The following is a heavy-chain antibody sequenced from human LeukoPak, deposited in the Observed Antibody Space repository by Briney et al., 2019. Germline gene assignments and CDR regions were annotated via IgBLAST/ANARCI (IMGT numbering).Heavy chain of an antibody. V-gene: IGHV2-5*02. CDR2: IYWDDDK. CDR1: GFSLSTSGVG. D-gene: IGHD3-22*01. J-gene: IGHJ4*02. Sequence: KESGPTLVNPTQTLTLTCTFSGFSLSTSGVGVGWIRQPPGKALEWLALIYWDDDKRYSPSLKSRLTITKDTSKNQVVLTMTNMDPEDTATYYCARLTYSYDYRDSPKSFYFDYWGQGTLVTVSS. CDR3: ARLTYSYDYRDSPKSFYFDY.